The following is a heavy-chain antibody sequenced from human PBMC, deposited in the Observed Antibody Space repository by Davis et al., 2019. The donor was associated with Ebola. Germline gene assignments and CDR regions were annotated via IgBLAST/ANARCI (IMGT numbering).Heavy chain of an antibody. CDR1: GFTVSSNF. V-gene: IGHV3-53*01. Sequence: GGSLRLSCAASGFTVSSNFMSWVRQAPGKGLEWVSVIYSGGSTYYADSVKGRFTISRDNSKNTLYLQMNSLRAEDTAVYYCTSTHSSSVDYWGQGTLVTVS. D-gene: IGHD6-13*01. CDR2: IYSGGST. CDR3: TSTHSSSVDY. J-gene: IGHJ4*02.